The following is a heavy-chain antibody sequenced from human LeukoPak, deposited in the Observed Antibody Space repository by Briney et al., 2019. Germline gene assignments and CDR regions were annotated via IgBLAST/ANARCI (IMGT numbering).Heavy chain of an antibody. J-gene: IGHJ4*02. CDR2: ISAYNGNT. CDR1: GYTFTSYG. Sequence: ASVKVSCKASGYTFTSYGISWVRQAPGRGLEWMGWISAYNGNTNYAQKLQGRVTMTTDTSTSTAYMELRSLRSDDTAVYYCARAYYDYVWGSYPFDYWGQGTLVTVSS. V-gene: IGHV1-18*01. D-gene: IGHD3-16*02. CDR3: ARAYYDYVWGSYPFDY.